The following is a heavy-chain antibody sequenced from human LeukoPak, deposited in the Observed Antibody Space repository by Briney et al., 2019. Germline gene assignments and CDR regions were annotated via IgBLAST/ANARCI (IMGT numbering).Heavy chain of an antibody. CDR3: ARAQYDILTGHMDY. V-gene: IGHV3-23*01. D-gene: IGHD3-9*01. J-gene: IGHJ4*02. CDR1: GFIFSNYA. Sequence: GGSLRLSCAASGFIFSNYAMTWVRQAPGKGLEWVSAIRGSGDNTYYAASVKGRFTISRDNSKSTLYLQMNSLRAEDTAVYYCARAQYDILTGHMDYWGQGTLVTVS. CDR2: IRGSGDNT.